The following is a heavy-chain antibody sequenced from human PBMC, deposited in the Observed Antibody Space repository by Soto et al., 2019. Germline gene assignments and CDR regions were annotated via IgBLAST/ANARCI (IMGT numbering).Heavy chain of an antibody. CDR1: GFTFSSYP. Sequence: QVQLVESGGGVVQPGRSPRLSCAASGFTFSSYPMHWVRQAPGKGLEWVAFILSDGSNKNYADSVKGRFTISRDNSKNTLYLEMNSLRPDDTAVYYCSREDYWGQGILVTVSS. J-gene: IGHJ4*02. V-gene: IGHV3-30-3*01. CDR3: SREDY. CDR2: ILSDGSNK.